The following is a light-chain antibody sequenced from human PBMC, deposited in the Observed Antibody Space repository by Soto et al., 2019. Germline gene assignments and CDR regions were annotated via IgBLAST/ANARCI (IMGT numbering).Light chain of an antibody. J-gene: IGKJ2*01. CDR3: QQYNSYPYT. CDR2: DVS. V-gene: IGKV1-5*01. CDR1: QSITTW. Sequence: DIQMTQSPSTLSASAGDRVTITCRASQSITTWLAWYQQKAGKAPKLLMYDVSTLESGVPSRFSGSGSGTEFTLTIGRLQPDDSATYYCQQYNSYPYTFGQGTKVDIK.